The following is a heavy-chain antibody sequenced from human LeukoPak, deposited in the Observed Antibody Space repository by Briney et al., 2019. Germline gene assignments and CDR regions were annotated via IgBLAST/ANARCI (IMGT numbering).Heavy chain of an antibody. J-gene: IGHJ4*02. V-gene: IGHV3-23*01. D-gene: IGHD1-26*01. CDR3: AKGLGPFDY. Sequence: GGSLRLSCETAGFTFSSYVMHWVRRTPGKGLEWVSAISGSGGSTYYADSVKGRFTISRDNSRNTLYLQMNSLRAEDTAVYYCAKGLGPFDYWGQGTLVTVSS. CDR1: GFTFSSYV. CDR2: ISGSGGST.